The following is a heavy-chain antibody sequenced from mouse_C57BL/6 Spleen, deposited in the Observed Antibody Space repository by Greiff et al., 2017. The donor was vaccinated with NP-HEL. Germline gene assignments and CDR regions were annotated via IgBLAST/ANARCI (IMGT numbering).Heavy chain of an antibody. CDR2: IDPETGGT. J-gene: IGHJ3*01. D-gene: IGHD4-1*01. V-gene: IGHV1-15*01. CDR1: GYTFTDYE. CDR3: TRSKLGGFAY. Sequence: QVQLKQSGAELVRPGASVTLSCKASGYTFTDYEMHWVKQTPVHGLEWIGAIDPETGGTAYNQKFKGKAILTADKSSSTAYMEPRSLTSEDSAVYYCTRSKLGGFAYWGQGTLVTVSA.